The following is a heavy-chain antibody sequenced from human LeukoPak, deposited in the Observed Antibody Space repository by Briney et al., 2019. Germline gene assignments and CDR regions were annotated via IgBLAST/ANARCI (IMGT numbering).Heavy chain of an antibody. Sequence: ASVKVSCKASGGTFSSYAISWVRQAPGQGLEWMGGIIPIFGTANYAQKFQGRVTITADESTSTAYMELSSLRSEDTAVYYCARGAITIFGVAHSGAFDIWGQGTMVTVSS. CDR1: GGTFSSYA. CDR2: IIPIFGTA. V-gene: IGHV1-69*13. J-gene: IGHJ3*02. D-gene: IGHD3-3*01. CDR3: ARGAITIFGVAHSGAFDI.